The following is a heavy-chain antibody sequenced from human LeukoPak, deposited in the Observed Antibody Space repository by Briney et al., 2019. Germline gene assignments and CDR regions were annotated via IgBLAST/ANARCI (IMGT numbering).Heavy chain of an antibody. V-gene: IGHV1-8*01. CDR3: ARALRFLVGDYYYMDV. Sequence: ASVKVSCKASGYTFTSYDINCVRQATGQGLEWMGWMNPNSGNTGYAQKFQGRVTMTRNTSISTAYMELSSLRSEDTAVYYCARALRFLVGDYYYMDVWGKGTTVTVS. CDR1: GYTFTSYD. D-gene: IGHD3-3*01. CDR2: MNPNSGNT. J-gene: IGHJ6*03.